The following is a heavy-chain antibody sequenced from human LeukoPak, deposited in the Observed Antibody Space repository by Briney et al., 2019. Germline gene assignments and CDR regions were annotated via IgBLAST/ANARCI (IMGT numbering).Heavy chain of an antibody. J-gene: IGHJ4*02. V-gene: IGHV3-33*01. Sequence: PGRSLRLSCEPHGXTFSSYGVHWVRQAPGKGLEWVAVIWYDRSNKYYADSVNGRFTISRDNSKNTLYLQMNSLRAEDTAVYYCARERSSGWYCLDYWGQGTLVTVSS. D-gene: IGHD6-19*01. CDR3: ARERSSGWYCLDY. CDR1: GXTFSSYG. CDR2: IWYDRSNK.